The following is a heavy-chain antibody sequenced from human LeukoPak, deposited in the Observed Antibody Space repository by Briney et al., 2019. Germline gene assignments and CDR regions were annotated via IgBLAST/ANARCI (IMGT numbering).Heavy chain of an antibody. CDR3: ARFRCADGCYPEDV. D-gene: IGHD2-21*02. Sequence: PDTLSLTCTVYGGSISGSYGSWIRQPAGRGLEWIGRVHSSGDSNYSPSLKSRVTMAVDTSKNQFSLTLTSVTAADTALYYCARFRCADGCYPEDVWGKGTTVTVSS. CDR2: VHSSGDS. V-gene: IGHV4-4*07. CDR1: GGSISGSY. J-gene: IGHJ6*04.